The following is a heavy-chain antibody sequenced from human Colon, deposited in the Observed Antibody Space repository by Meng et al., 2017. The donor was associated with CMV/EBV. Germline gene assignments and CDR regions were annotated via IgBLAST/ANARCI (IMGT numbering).Heavy chain of an antibody. J-gene: IGHJ6*02. V-gene: IGHV3-48*03. CDR1: GFTFDDYG. CDR3: ARDSAAANYYYYYGMDV. Sequence: GGSLRLSCAASGFTFDDYGMSWVRQAPGKGLEWVSYISSSGSIIYYADSVKGRFTISRDNAKNSLYVQMNSLRAEDTAVYYCARDSAAANYYYYYGMDVWGQGTTVTVSS. CDR2: ISSSGSII. D-gene: IGHD2-2*01.